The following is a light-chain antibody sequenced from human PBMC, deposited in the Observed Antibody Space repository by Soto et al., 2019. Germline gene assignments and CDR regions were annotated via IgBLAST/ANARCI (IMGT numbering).Light chain of an antibody. CDR1: QSISTF. V-gene: IGKV1-39*01. Sequence: DIQMTQSPSSLSASVGDRITITCRASQSISTFLNWYQQKPGKAPKLLIYTTSTLQSGVPSRFSGSGSGTHFTLTINNLQPEDFATYYCQQSNNIPRTFGQGTKVEIK. CDR2: TTS. J-gene: IGKJ1*01. CDR3: QQSNNIPRT.